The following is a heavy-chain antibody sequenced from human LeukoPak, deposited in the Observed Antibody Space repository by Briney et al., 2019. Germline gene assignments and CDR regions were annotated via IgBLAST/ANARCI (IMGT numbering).Heavy chain of an antibody. CDR3: ARVPYSSSHFPNLIDY. CDR2: INHSGST. V-gene: IGHV4-34*01. CDR1: GGSFSGYY. D-gene: IGHD6-19*01. J-gene: IGHJ4*02. Sequence: PSETLSLTCAVYGGSFSGYYWSWIRQPPGKGLEWIGEINHSGSTNYNPSLKSRVTISVDPSKNQFSLKLSSVTAADTAVYYCARVPYSSSHFPNLIDYWGQGTLVTVSS.